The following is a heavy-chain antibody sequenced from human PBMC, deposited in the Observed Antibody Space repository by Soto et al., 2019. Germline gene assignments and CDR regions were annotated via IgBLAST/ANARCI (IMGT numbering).Heavy chain of an antibody. Sequence: QVQLQESGPGLVKPSQTLSLTCTVSGGSISSGGYYWSWIRQHPGKGLEWIGYIYYSGSTYYNPPLKSRVTISVDTSKNQFSLKLSSVTAADTAVYYCASSDSVLRYFDWLSPLSTFHIWGQGTMVTVSS. CDR2: IYYSGST. V-gene: IGHV4-31*03. CDR3: ASSDSVLRYFDWLSPLSTFHI. J-gene: IGHJ3*02. CDR1: GGSISSGGYY. D-gene: IGHD3-9*01.